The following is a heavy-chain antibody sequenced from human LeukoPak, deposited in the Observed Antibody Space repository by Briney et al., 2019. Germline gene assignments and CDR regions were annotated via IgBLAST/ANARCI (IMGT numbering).Heavy chain of an antibody. D-gene: IGHD3-10*01. CDR1: GYTFTSYY. Sequence: ASVKVSCKASGYTFTSYYMHWVRQAPGQGLEWMGIINPSGGSTSYAQKFQGRVTMTRDTSTSTVYMELSSLRSEDTAVYYCAIGSRASLWRVTALDYWGQGTLVTVSS. CDR3: AIGSRASLWRVTALDY. J-gene: IGHJ4*02. V-gene: IGHV1-46*01. CDR2: INPSGGST.